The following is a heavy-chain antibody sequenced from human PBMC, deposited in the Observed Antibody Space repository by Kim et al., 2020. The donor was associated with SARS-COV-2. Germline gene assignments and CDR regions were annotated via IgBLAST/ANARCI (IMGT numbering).Heavy chain of an antibody. V-gene: IGHV4-59*01. J-gene: IGHJ5*02. CDR3: ARGHPYYDILTGYSPSWFDP. CDR2: IYYSGST. Sequence: SETLSLTCTVSGGSISSYYWSWIRQPPGKGLEWIGYIYYSGSTNYNPSLKSRVTISVDTSKNQFSLKLSSVTAADTAVYYCARGHPYYDILTGYSPSWFDPWGQGTLVTVSS. CDR1: GGSISSYY. D-gene: IGHD3-9*01.